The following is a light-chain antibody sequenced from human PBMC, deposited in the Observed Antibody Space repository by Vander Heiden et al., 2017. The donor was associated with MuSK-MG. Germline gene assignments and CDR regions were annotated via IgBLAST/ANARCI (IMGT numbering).Light chain of an antibody. CDR2: LGS. V-gene: IGKV2-28*01. CDR1: QSLLHSNGYNY. CDR3: SRAVPTRQT. J-gene: IGKJ1*01. Sequence: DIVMTQSPLSLPVTPGEPASISCRSSQSLLHSNGYNYLDWYLQKPGQSPQLLIYLGSNRASGVPDRFSASGSGTDFTLKISRVEAEDVGVYYCSRAVPTRQTFGQGTKVEIK.